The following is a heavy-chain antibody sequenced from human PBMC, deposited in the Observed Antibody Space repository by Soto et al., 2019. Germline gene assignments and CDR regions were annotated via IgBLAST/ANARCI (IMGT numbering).Heavy chain of an antibody. V-gene: IGHV1-18*01. Sequence: QVQLVQSGAEVKKPGASVKVSCKASGYTFTSYGISWVRQAPGQGLEWMGWISAYNGNTNYAQKLQGRVTMTTDTSTSTVYMELRSLRSDDTAVYYCARDGYNPGDDYYYGMDVWGQGTTVTVSS. CDR2: ISAYNGNT. J-gene: IGHJ6*02. CDR1: GYTFTSYG. CDR3: ARDGYNPGDDYYYGMDV. D-gene: IGHD5-12*01.